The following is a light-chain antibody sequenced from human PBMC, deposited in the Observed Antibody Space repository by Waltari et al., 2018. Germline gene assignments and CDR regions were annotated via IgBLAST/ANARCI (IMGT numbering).Light chain of an antibody. J-gene: IGKJ1*01. CDR1: QSISNY. Sequence: DIQMTQSPSSLSASIGDRITITCQASQSISNYLNWYQEKPGEAPKLLIHSASSLRSGVPTRFAGSESVTDVNLMISSLEPRDFATYDGQQSYISPVTFDQGTKVA. CDR3: QQSYISPVT. CDR2: SAS. V-gene: IGKV1-39*01.